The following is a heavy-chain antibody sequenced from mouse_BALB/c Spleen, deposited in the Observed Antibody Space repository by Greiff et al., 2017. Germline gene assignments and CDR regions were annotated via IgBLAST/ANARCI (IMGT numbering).Heavy chain of an antibody. V-gene: IGHV5-6-4*01. CDR3: TRVVLRPSYAMDY. D-gene: IGHD1-2*01. J-gene: IGHJ4*01. CDR1: GFTFSSYT. CDR2: ISSGGSYT. Sequence: EVKVVESGGGLVKPGGSLKLSCAASGFTFSSYTMSWVRQTPEKRLEWVATISSGGSYTYYPDSVKGRFTISRDNAKNTLYLQMSSLKSEDTAMYYCTRVVLRPSYAMDYWGQGTSVTVSS.